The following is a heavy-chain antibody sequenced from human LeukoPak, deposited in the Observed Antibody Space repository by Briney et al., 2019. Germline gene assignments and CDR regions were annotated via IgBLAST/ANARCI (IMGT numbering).Heavy chain of an antibody. Sequence: PGGSLRLSCAASGLTISRNYMNWVRQAPGKGLEWVSVIYSGGSTYYADSVKGRFTISRDNSKNTLYLQMNSLRAEDTAVYYCARDMGLVRGVFVYWGQGSRVTVSS. CDR3: ARDMGLVRGVFVY. CDR1: GLTISRNY. D-gene: IGHD3-10*01. CDR2: IYSGGST. J-gene: IGHJ4*02. V-gene: IGHV3-53*01.